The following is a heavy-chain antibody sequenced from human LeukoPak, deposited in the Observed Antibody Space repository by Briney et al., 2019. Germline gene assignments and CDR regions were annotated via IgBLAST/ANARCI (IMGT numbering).Heavy chain of an antibody. D-gene: IGHD3-10*01. J-gene: IGHJ3*02. CDR2: ISSSSSTI. V-gene: IGHV3-48*04. CDR3: ARENGLLWFGETNAFDI. CDR1: GFTFSSYS. Sequence: PGGSLRLSCAASGFTFSSYSMNWVRQAPGKGLEWVSYISSSSSTIYYADSVKGRFTISRDNAKNSLYLQMNSLRAEDTAVYYCARENGLLWFGETNAFDIWGQGTMVTVSS.